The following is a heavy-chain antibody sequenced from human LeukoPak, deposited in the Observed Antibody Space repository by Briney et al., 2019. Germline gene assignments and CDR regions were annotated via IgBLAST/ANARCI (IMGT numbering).Heavy chain of an antibody. J-gene: IGHJ4*02. D-gene: IGHD3-10*01. CDR3: ARGRNYYGSGSYHY. Sequence: SETLSLTCTVSGGSISSGGYYWSWIRQPPGKGLEWIGEINHSGSTNYNPSLKSRVTISVDTSKNRFSLKLSSVTAADTAVYYCARGRNYYGSGSYHYWGQGTLVTVSS. CDR1: GGSISSGGYY. CDR2: INHSGST. V-gene: IGHV4-39*07.